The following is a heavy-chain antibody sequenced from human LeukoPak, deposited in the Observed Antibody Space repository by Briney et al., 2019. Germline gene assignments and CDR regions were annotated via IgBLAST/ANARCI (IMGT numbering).Heavy chain of an antibody. CDR3: ARAYGDYVWFDP. J-gene: IGHJ5*02. Sequence: NRGASLQISCKGSGYIFTSYWIGWVRPLPGKGLEWMGIIYAGDSDTRYSPSFQGQVTISADKSISTAYLQWSSLKASDTAMYYCARAYGDYVWFDPWGRGTLVTVSS. D-gene: IGHD4-17*01. CDR2: IYAGDSDT. CDR1: GYIFTSYW. V-gene: IGHV5-51*01.